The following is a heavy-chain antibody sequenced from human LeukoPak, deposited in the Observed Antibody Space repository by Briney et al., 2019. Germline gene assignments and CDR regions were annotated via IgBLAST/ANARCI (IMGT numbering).Heavy chain of an antibody. J-gene: IGHJ3*02. CDR2: IGTAGDT. D-gene: IGHD3-16*01. V-gene: IGHV3-13*01. Sequence: GGSLRLSCAAPGFTFSSYDMHRVRQGAGKGLEWVSAIGTAGDTYYPGSVKGRFTISRENAKNSLYLQMNSLRAGDTAVYYCARVGPRDDAFDIWGQGTMVTVSS. CDR1: GFTFSSYD. CDR3: ARVGPRDDAFDI.